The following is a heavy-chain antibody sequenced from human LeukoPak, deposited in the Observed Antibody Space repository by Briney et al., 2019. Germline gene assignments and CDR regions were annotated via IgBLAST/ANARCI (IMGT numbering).Heavy chain of an antibody. CDR1: GFSFG. CDR2: IGGSGGNT. D-gene: IGHD3-22*01. CDR3: ASRINMIVANY. J-gene: IGHJ4*02. Sequence: GGSLRLSCAASGFSFGMSWVRQAPGKGLEWVSAIGGSGGNTYYADSVKGRFTISRDNSKNTLYLQMNSLRAEDTAVYHCASRINMIVANYWGQGTLVTVSS. V-gene: IGHV3-23*01.